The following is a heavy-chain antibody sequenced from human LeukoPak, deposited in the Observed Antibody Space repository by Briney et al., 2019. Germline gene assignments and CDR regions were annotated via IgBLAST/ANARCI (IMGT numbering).Heavy chain of an antibody. CDR3: ATVNYYGSATDFDY. V-gene: IGHV1-69*13. Sequence: SVKVSCKASGGTFSSYAISWVRQAPGQGLEWMGGIIPIFGTANYAQKFQGRVTITADESTSTAYMELSSLRSEDTAVYYCATVNYYGSATDFDYWGQGTLVTVSS. CDR1: GGTFSSYA. CDR2: IIPIFGTA. D-gene: IGHD3-10*01. J-gene: IGHJ4*02.